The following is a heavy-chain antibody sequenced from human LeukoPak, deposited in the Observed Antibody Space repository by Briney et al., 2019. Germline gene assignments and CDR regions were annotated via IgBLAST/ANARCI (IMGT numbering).Heavy chain of an antibody. Sequence: HFGGCHRLSCAASRFTFSTYGMHWVRQAPGKGLEWVAFISYDGGNKYYADSVKGRFTISRDNSKNTLSLQMNSLRGEDTAVYYCAKERDYYGSERFDYWGQGTLVTVSS. CDR2: ISYDGGNK. J-gene: IGHJ4*02. D-gene: IGHD3-10*01. CDR3: AKERDYYGSERFDY. CDR1: RFTFSTYG. V-gene: IGHV3-30*02.